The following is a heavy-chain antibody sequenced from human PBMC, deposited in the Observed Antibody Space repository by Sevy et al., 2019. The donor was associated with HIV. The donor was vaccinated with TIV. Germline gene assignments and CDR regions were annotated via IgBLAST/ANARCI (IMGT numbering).Heavy chain of an antibody. Sequence: ASVKVSCKASGYTFTSYYMHWVRQAPGQGLEWMGIINPSGGSTSYAQKFQGRVTMTRDTSTSTVYMELSSLRSEDTAVYYCARGLGQVLIHSAFDIWGQGTMVTVSS. J-gene: IGHJ3*02. CDR3: ARGLGQVLIHSAFDI. CDR1: GYTFTSYY. CDR2: INPSGGST. V-gene: IGHV1-46*01.